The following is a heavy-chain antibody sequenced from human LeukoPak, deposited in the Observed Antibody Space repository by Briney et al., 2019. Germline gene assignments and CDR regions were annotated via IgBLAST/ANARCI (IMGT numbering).Heavy chain of an antibody. CDR1: GFSLNARGMC. D-gene: IGHD5-24*01. Sequence: SGPTLVNPTQTLTLTCTISGFSLNARGMCVGWVRQPPGKALEWLALIDWDADKFYRPSLESRLTISRDNSKNQVVLAMTNVDLVDTATYYCARIRYGDDYNYEGGAFDSWGQGTLVTVSS. J-gene: IGHJ4*02. V-gene: IGHV2-70*20. CDR2: IDWDADK. CDR3: ARIRYGDDYNYEGGAFDS.